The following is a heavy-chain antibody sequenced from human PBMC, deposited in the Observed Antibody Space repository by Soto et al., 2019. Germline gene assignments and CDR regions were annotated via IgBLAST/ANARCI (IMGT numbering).Heavy chain of an antibody. CDR1: GFTFSSYS. CDR2: ISSSSSYI. V-gene: IGHV3-21*01. CDR3: ARDLETPHGNYGEFDY. J-gene: IGHJ4*02. Sequence: VQLVESGGGLVKPGGSLRLSCAASGFTFSSYSMNWVRQAPGKGLEWVSSISSSSSYIYYAASVKGRFTISRDNAKKTRYLRMNSLRAEDTAVYYCARDLETPHGNYGEFDYWGQGTLVTVSS. D-gene: IGHD4-17*01.